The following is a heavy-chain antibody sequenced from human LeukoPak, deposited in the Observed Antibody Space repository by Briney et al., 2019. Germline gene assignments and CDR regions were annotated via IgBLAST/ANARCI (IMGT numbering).Heavy chain of an antibody. D-gene: IGHD3-9*01. CDR1: GGSISSYY. J-gene: IGHJ4*02. V-gene: IGHV4-59*01. CDR3: ARGLDFDWLSHFDY. Sequence: SETLSLTCTVSGGSISSYYWSWIRQPPGKGLEWIGYIYYSGSTNYNPSLKSRVTISVDTSKNQFSLKLSSVTAADTAVYYCARGLDFDWLSHFDYWGQGTLVTVSS. CDR2: IYYSGST.